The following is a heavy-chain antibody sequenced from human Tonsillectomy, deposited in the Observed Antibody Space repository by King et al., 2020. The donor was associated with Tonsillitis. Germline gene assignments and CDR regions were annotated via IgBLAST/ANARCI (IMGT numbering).Heavy chain of an antibody. CDR3: AKEGSVVRGVSWLDP. CDR2: ISGSDTTT. CDR1: GFTFSDHA. J-gene: IGHJ5*02. Sequence: VQLVESGGRLVQLGGSLRLSCATSGFTFSDHAMSWVRQAPGKGLEWVSTISGSDTTTYYAGSVRGRFTVSRDNSKKTLYLQMNSLRAEDTAVYYCAKEGSVVRGVSWLDPWGQGTLVTVSS. V-gene: IGHV3-23*04. D-gene: IGHD3-10*01.